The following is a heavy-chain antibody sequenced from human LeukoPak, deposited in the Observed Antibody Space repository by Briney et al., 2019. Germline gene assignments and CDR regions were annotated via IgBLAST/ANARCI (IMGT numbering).Heavy chain of an antibody. D-gene: IGHD4-11*01. Sequence: GGSLRLSCAASGFTFSSYAMHWVCQAPGKGLEWVAVISYDGSNKYYADSVKGRFTISRDNSKNTLYLQMNSLRAEDTAVYYCARDADYSNPHLINYYFDYWGQGTLVTVSS. V-gene: IGHV3-30*04. CDR2: ISYDGSNK. J-gene: IGHJ4*02. CDR1: GFTFSSYA. CDR3: ARDADYSNPHLINYYFDY.